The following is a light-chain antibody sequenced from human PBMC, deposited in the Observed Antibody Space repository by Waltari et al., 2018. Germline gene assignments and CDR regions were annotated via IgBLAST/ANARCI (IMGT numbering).Light chain of an antibody. CDR1: SSNIGSNP. CDR2: SNN. V-gene: IGLV1-44*01. J-gene: IGLJ3*02. Sequence: QSVLTQPPSASGTPGQRVTISCSGSSSNIGSNPVTWYQQPPGTAPKLLIYSNNQRPSGVPDRFSGSKSGTSASLAISGLQSEDEADYYCAAWDDSLNGWVFGGGTKLTVL. CDR3: AAWDDSLNGWV.